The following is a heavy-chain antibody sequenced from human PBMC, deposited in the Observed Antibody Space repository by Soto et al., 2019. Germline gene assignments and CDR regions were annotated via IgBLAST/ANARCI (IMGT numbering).Heavy chain of an antibody. CDR3: AREYSGVDYEDEDYYYGMDV. Sequence: KPSETLSLTCTVSGGSISSGGYYWSWIRQHPGKGLEWIGYIYYSGSTYYNPSLKSRVTISVDTSKNQFSLKLSSVTAADTAVYYCAREYSGVDYEDEDYYYGMDVWGQGTTVTVSS. D-gene: IGHD4-17*01. CDR1: GGSISSGGYY. J-gene: IGHJ6*02. V-gene: IGHV4-31*02. CDR2: IYYSGST.